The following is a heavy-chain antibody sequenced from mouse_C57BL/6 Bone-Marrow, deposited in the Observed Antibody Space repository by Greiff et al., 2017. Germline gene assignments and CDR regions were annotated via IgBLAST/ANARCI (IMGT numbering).Heavy chain of an antibody. Sequence: EVQVVASGEGLVKPGGSLKLSCAASVFTFSSYAMSWVRQTPEQRLEWVAYISSGGDYIYYADTVKCRFTISRDNARNTLYLQMSSLKSEDTAMYYCTRRGQLRLYYYAMDYWGQGTSVTVSS. CDR1: VFTFSSYA. CDR3: TRRGQLRLYYYAMDY. D-gene: IGHD3-2*02. V-gene: IGHV5-9-1*02. J-gene: IGHJ4*01. CDR2: ISSGGDYI.